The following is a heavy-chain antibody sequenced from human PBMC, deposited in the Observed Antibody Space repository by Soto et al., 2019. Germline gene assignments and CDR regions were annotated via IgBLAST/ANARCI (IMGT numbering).Heavy chain of an antibody. Sequence: QVQLQQWGAGLLKPSETLSLTCAVYGGSFSGYYCSWIRQPPGKWLEWIGEINHSGSTNYNPSLKSRVTISVDPSKNQLSLKLSSVTAADTAVYYCARGPYSYGFAWGQGTLVTVSS. V-gene: IGHV4-34*01. D-gene: IGHD5-18*01. CDR1: GGSFSGYY. CDR3: ARGPYSYGFA. CDR2: INHSGST. J-gene: IGHJ4*02.